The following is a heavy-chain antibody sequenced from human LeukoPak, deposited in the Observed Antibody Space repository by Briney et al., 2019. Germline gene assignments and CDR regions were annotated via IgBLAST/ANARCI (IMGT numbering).Heavy chain of an antibody. CDR1: GFTFSSYS. CDR3: ARDLTKWLRLETDY. CDR2: ISSSSSYI. V-gene: IGHV3-21*01. Sequence: GGSLRLSCAASGFTFSSYSMNWVRQAPGKGLEWVSSISSSSSYIYYADSVKGRFTISRDNAKNSLYLQMNSLRAEDTAVYYCARDLTKWLRLETDYWGQGTLVTVSS. J-gene: IGHJ4*02. D-gene: IGHD5-12*01.